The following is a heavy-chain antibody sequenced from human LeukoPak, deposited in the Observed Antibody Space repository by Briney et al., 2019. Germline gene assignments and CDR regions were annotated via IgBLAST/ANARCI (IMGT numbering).Heavy chain of an antibody. CDR1: GFTFSGSA. J-gene: IGHJ4*01. Sequence: GGSLRLSCAASGFTFSGSAMHWVRQASGKGLEGVGRIRSKPNSYATAFAASVIGRLTIPIDNSENTLYLQMESLRAEGMVVYCCAKAANEWELLACYFDYGCHGTLVTVSS. CDR2: IRSKPNSYAT. CDR3: AKAANEWELLACYFDY. D-gene: IGHD1-26*01. V-gene: IGHV3-73*01.